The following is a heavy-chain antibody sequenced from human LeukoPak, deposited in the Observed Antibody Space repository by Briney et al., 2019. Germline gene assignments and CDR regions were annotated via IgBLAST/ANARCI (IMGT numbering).Heavy chain of an antibody. CDR2: ISGSGGST. J-gene: IGHJ4*02. V-gene: IGHV3-23*01. CDR3: AKSVLRGYGDYGGFDY. D-gene: IGHD4-17*01. CDR1: GFTFSSYA. Sequence: GGSLRLSCAASGFTFSSYAMSWVRQAPGKGLEWVSAISGSGGSTYYADSVKGRFTISRDNSKNTLYLQMNSLRAEDTAVYYCAKSVLRGYGDYGGFDYWGQGTLVTVSS.